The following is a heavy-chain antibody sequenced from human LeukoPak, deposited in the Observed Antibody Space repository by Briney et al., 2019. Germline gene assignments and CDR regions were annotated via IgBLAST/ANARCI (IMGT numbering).Heavy chain of an antibody. CDR1: GFTFSSYG. CDR2: ISYDGSNK. Sequence: PGGSLRLSCAASGFTFSSYGMHWVRQAPGKGLEWVAVISYDGSNKYYADSVKGRFTISRDNSKNTLYLQMNSLRAEGTAVYYCAKEHLATMVRGVLDYWGQGTLVTVSS. V-gene: IGHV3-30*18. D-gene: IGHD3-10*01. CDR3: AKEHLATMVRGVLDY. J-gene: IGHJ4*02.